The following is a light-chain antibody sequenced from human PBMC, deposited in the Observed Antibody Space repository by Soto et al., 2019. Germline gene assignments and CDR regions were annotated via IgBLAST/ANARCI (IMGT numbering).Light chain of an antibody. Sequence: QSALTQPASVSGTPGQSITISCTGTSSDVGGYNYVSWYQQHPGKAPKLMIYEVTKRPSGVPDRFSGSKSGNTASLTVSGLQADDEADYYCSSHAGSNNVVFGGGTKLTVL. CDR3: SSHAGSNNVV. CDR2: EVT. V-gene: IGLV2-8*01. CDR1: SSDVGGYNY. J-gene: IGLJ2*01.